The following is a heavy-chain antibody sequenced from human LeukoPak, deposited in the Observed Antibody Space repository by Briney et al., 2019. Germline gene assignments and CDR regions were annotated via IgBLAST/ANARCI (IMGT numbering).Heavy chain of an antibody. J-gene: IGHJ4*02. CDR1: GFTFSSFS. D-gene: IGHD6-25*01. V-gene: IGHV3-23*01. CDR2: IIVSGTT. Sequence: PGGSPRLSCAPSGFTFSSFSMTWVPQAPGTRLEGVSGIIVSGTTYYADSVKGRFTISRDSFRGTLFLQMDSLRVEDTAVYFCAKGSVGNADFASWGQGALVTVSS. CDR3: AKGSVGNADFAS.